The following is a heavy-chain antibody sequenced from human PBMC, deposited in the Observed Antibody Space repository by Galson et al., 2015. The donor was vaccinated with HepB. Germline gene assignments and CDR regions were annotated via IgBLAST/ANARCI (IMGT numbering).Heavy chain of an antibody. CDR1: GGSFSGYY. CDR3: ARGRGYDYIWGSYRYFDY. D-gene: IGHD3-16*01. Sequence: LSLTCAVYGGSFSGYYWSWIRQPPGKGLEWIGEINHSGSTNYNPSLKSRVTISVDTSKNQFSLKLSSVTAADTAVYYCARGRGYDYIWGSYRYFDYWGQGTLVTVSS. V-gene: IGHV4-34*01. CDR2: INHSGST. J-gene: IGHJ4*02.